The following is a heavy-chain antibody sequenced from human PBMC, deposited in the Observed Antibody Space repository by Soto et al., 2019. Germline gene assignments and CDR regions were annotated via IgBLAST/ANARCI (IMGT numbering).Heavy chain of an antibody. J-gene: IGHJ6*02. CDR3: ASVFGYYYDSSGYYNPYYGMYV. CDR1: GFTFSSYS. V-gene: IGHV3-48*02. D-gene: IGHD3-22*01. Sequence: GGSLRLSCAASGFTFSSYSMNWVRQAPGKGLEWVSYISSSSSSTIYYADSVKGRFTISRDNAKNSLYLQMNSLRDEDTAVYYCASVFGYYYDSSGYYNPYYGMYVWGQGTTVTVSS. CDR2: ISSSSSSTI.